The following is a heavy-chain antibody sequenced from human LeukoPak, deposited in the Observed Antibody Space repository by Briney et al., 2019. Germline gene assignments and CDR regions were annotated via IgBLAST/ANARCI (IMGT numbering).Heavy chain of an antibody. J-gene: IGHJ4*02. D-gene: IGHD6-13*01. Sequence: ASVKVSCKASGHTFTSYYMHWVRQAPGQGLEWMGWIDPNSGGTNYAQKFQGRVTMTRDTSISTAYMELSRLRSDDTAVYYCARMARSGAAAGTMYFDYWGQGTLVTVSS. V-gene: IGHV1-2*02. CDR2: IDPNSGGT. CDR1: GHTFTSYY. CDR3: ARMARSGAAAGTMYFDY.